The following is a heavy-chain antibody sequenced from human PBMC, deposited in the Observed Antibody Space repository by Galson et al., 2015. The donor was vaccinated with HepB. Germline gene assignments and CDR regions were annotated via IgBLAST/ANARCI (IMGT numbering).Heavy chain of an antibody. J-gene: IGHJ4*02. Sequence: ETLSLTCTVSGASISSESYYWGWIRQPPGKGLEWIGSIHHTGSTYYKPSLKSRVTISLHTSNNQVSLKLSSVTAADTAVYYCARHLFIVGASECFDFWGQGTLVTVSP. CDR3: ARHLFIVGASECFDF. V-gene: IGHV4-39*01. D-gene: IGHD1-26*01. CDR2: IHHTGST. CDR1: GASISSESYY.